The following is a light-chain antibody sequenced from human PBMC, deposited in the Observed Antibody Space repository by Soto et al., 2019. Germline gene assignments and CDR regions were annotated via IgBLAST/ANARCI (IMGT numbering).Light chain of an antibody. J-gene: IGLJ2*01. V-gene: IGLV2-14*03. CDR2: DVS. Sequence: QSVLTQPASVSGSPGQSITISCAGTSSDVGGYNSVSWYQQHPGEAPKLMIYDVSYRPSGVSGRFSGSKSGNTASLTISNLQAGDEADYYCCSYASTSTRVFGGGTKVTVL. CDR3: CSYASTSTRV. CDR1: SSDVGGYNS.